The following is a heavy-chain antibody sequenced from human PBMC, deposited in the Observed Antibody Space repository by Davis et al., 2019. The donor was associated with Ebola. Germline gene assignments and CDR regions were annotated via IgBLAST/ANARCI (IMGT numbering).Heavy chain of an antibody. CDR1: GYTFTSYG. CDR2: ISAYNGNT. CDR3: ARDVVTVWLDYYYGMDV. J-gene: IGHJ6*02. D-gene: IGHD2-21*02. V-gene: IGHV1-18*01. Sequence: ASVKVSCKASGYTFTSYGISWVRQAPGQGLEWMGWISAYNGNTNYAQKLQGRVTMTTDTSTSTAYMELRSLRSDDTAVYYCARDVVTVWLDYYYGMDVWGQGTTVTVSS.